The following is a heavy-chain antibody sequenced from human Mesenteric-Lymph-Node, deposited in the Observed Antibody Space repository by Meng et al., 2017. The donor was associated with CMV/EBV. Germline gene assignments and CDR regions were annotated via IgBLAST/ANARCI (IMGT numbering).Heavy chain of an antibody. CDR2: SKSKTDGGTI. CDR1: GFSFSYGW. V-gene: IGHV3-15*01. J-gene: IGHJ5*02. Sequence: GGSLRLSCAVSGFSFSYGWRSWGRQAPGQGLEWVGRSKSKTDGGTIDYAAPVKGRFTISRDDSENTLYLQMNSLKTENTAVYYCRLVITPQWFDGWGQGTLVTVSS. CDR3: RLVITPQWFDG. D-gene: IGHD4-23*01.